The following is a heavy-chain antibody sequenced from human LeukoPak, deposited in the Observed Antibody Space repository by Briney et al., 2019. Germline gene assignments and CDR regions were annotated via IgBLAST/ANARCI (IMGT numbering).Heavy chain of an antibody. J-gene: IGHJ3*02. V-gene: IGHV1-69*04. CDR1: GGTFVSFT. Sequence: SVKVSCKASGGTFVSFTISWVRQAPGQGLEWMGRITPMLGMSNYTQKFQDRVTITADKSTSTAYMELSGLRSEDTAVYYCARDLGYCAGASCSRWGYGFGIWGQGTKVIVSS. CDR2: ITPMLGMS. CDR3: ARDLGYCAGASCSRWGYGFGI. D-gene: IGHD2-8*02.